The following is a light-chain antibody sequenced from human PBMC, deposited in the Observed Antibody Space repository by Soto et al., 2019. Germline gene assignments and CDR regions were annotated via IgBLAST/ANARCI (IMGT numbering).Light chain of an antibody. CDR2: GVN. J-gene: IGLJ2*01. V-gene: IGLV2-14*01. Sequence: QSVLTQPASVSGSPGQSITISCTGTSSDVGGCNYVSWYQQHPGKAPKLLIYGVNNRPSGVSNRFSGSKSGNTASLTISGLQAEDEADYYCSSYTRSSTVIFGGGTKLTVL. CDR1: SSDVGGCNY. CDR3: SSYTRSSTVI.